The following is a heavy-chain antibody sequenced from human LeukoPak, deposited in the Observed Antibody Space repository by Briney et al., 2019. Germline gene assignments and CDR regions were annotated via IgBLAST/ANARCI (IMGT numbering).Heavy chain of an antibody. Sequence: ASVKVSCKASGYTFTSYGISWVRQAPGQGLEWMGWISAYNGNTNYAQKLQGRVTMTTDTSTSTAYMELRSLRSDDTAVYYCARVRGYCSGTSCYGENWFDPWGQGTLVTVSS. CDR3: ARVRGYCSGTSCYGENWFDP. CDR2: ISAYNGNT. J-gene: IGHJ5*02. CDR1: GYTFTSYG. V-gene: IGHV1-18*04. D-gene: IGHD2-2*01.